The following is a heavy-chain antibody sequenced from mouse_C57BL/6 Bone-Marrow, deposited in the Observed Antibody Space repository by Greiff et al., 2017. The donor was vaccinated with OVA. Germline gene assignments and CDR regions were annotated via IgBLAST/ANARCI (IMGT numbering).Heavy chain of an antibody. J-gene: IGHJ3*01. Sequence: EVQLVESGGGLVQPGGSLSLSCAASGFTFTDYYMSWVRQPPGTALEWLGFIRNKANGYTTEYSASVKGRFTISRDNSQSILYLQMNALRAEDSATYYCARFHYGSSSFAYWGQGTLVTVSA. CDR3: ARFHYGSSSFAY. CDR2: IRNKANGYTT. V-gene: IGHV7-3*01. CDR1: GFTFTDYY. D-gene: IGHD1-1*01.